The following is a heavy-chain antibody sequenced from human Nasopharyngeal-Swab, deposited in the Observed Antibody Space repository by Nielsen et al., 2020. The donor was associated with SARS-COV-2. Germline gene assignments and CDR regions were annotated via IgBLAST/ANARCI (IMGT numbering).Heavy chain of an antibody. V-gene: IGHV3-74*01. CDR3: ASQLGHPDS. CDR1: GFTFSNSD. J-gene: IGHJ4*02. Sequence: GGSLRLSWAASGFTFSNSDMSWVRQAPGKGLVWVSRISEDGSITTYADSVKGRFTISRDNAKNTLFLQMHSLRADDTAIYYCASQLGHPDSWGQGTLVTVSS. CDR2: ISEDGSIT. D-gene: IGHD2-2*01.